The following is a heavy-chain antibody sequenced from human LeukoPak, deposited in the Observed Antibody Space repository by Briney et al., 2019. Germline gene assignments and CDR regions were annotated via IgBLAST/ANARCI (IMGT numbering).Heavy chain of an antibody. D-gene: IGHD3-22*01. CDR2: INPNSGGT. J-gene: IGHJ4*02. CDR1: GYAFTGYY. V-gene: IGHV1-2*02. CDR3: AIPESYYDSSGYLDY. Sequence: GASVKVSCKASGYAFTGYYMHWVRQAPGQGLEWMGWINPNSGGTNYAQKFQGRVTMTRDTSISTAYMELSRLRSDDTAVYYCAIPESYYDSSGYLDYWGQGTLVTVSS.